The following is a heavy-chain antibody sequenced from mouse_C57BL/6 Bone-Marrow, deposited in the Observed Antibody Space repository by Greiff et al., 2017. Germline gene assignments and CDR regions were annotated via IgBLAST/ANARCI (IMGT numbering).Heavy chain of an antibody. J-gene: IGHJ2*01. D-gene: IGHD2-4*01. V-gene: IGHV1-55*01. CDR2: IYPGSGST. CDR1: GYTFTSYW. Sequence: VQLQQPGAELVKPGASVKMSCKASGYTFTSYWITWVKQRPGQGLEWIGDIYPGSGSTNYNEKFKSKATLTVDTSSSTAYMQLSSLTSEDSAVYYCANYDYERDYFDYWGQGTTLTVSS. CDR3: ANYDYERDYFDY.